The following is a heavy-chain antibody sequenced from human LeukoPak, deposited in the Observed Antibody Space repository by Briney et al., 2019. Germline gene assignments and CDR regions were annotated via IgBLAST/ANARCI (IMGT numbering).Heavy chain of an antibody. D-gene: IGHD6-13*01. Sequence: SETLSLTCTVSGGSISSYYWSWIRQPPGKGLEWIGYIYYSGSTNYNPSLKSRVTISVDTSKNQFSLKLSFVTAADTAVYYCARAGYSSSWYYFDYWGQGTLVTVSS. J-gene: IGHJ4*02. CDR3: ARAGYSSSWYYFDY. V-gene: IGHV4-59*01. CDR2: IYYSGST. CDR1: GGSISSYY.